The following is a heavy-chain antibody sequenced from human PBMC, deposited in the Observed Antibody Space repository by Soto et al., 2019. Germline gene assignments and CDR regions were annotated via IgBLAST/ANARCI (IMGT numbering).Heavy chain of an antibody. CDR3: ARVGSGWYSLDY. CDR2: ISSSSSYT. CDR1: GFTFSDYY. V-gene: IGHV3-11*06. J-gene: IGHJ4*02. D-gene: IGHD6-19*01. Sequence: GSLRLSCAASGFTFSDYYMSWIRQAPGKGLEWVSYISSSSSYTNYADSVKGRFTISRDNAKNPLYLQMNSLRAEDTAVYYCARVGSGWYSLDYWGQGTLVTVSS.